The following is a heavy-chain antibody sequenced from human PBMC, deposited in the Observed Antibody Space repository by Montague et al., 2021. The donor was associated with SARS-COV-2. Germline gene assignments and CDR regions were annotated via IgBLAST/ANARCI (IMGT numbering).Heavy chain of an antibody. V-gene: IGHV3-23*01. CDR2: ITGTTSGHKT. J-gene: IGHJ4*02. Sequence: SLRLSCEGYGFTFGTYGMSWVRQAPGKGLEWVSGITGTTSGHKTXYAXSVRGRFTISRDDSKNTVGLQMNRLRAEDTAVYFCAKDLWGNYGSGSSFQSWGQGTLVTVSS. D-gene: IGHD3-10*01. CDR1: GFTFGTYG. CDR3: AKDLWGNYGSGSSFQS.